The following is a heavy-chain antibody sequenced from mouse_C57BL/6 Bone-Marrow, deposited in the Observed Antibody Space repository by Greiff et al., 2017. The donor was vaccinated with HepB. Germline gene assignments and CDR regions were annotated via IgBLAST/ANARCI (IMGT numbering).Heavy chain of an antibody. J-gene: IGHJ3*01. CDR3: ARSWFAY. CDR1: GYTFTSYW. Sequence: QVQLQQPGAELVKPGASVKMSCKASGYTFTSYWITWVKQRPGQGLEWIGDIYPGSGSTNYNEKFKSKATLTVATSSSTAYMQLSSLTSEDSAVYYCARSWFAYWGQGPLVTVSA. CDR2: IYPGSGST. V-gene: IGHV1-55*01.